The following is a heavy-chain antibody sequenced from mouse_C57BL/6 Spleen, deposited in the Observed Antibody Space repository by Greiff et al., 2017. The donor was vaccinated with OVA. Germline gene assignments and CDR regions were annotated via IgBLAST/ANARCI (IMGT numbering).Heavy chain of an antibody. CDR1: GFTFSSYA. V-gene: IGHV5-4*03. CDR3: ARAGDDYDWFAY. D-gene: IGHD2-4*01. Sequence: EVKLQESGGGLVKPGGSLKLSCAASGFTFSSYAMSWVRQTPEKRLEWVATISDGGSYTYYPDNVKGRFTISRDNAKNNLYLQMSHLKSEDTAMYYCARAGDDYDWFAYWGQGTLVTVSA. CDR2: ISDGGSYT. J-gene: IGHJ3*01.